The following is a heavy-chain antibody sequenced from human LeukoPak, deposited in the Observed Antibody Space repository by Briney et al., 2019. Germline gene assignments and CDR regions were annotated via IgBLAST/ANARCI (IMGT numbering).Heavy chain of an antibody. V-gene: IGHV3-23*01. D-gene: IGHD3-22*01. Sequence: GGSLRLSCAASGFTFSSYAVSWVRQAPGKGLEWVSAISGSGGSTYYADSVKGRFTISRDNSKNTLYLQMNSLRAEDTAVYYCAKDYYDSSGYRYFDYWGQGTLVTVSS. CDR1: GFTFSSYA. J-gene: IGHJ4*02. CDR2: ISGSGGST. CDR3: AKDYYDSSGYRYFDY.